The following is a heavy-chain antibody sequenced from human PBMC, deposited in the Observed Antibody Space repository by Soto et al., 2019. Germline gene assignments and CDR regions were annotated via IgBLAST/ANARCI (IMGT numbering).Heavy chain of an antibody. Sequence: QVQLVQSGAEVREPGSSVKVSRKTSGGTLTDYIISWVRQAPGQGLEWMGRIAPMIGIADYARKFQGRVTITADRSTNTAYVEVSSLRPDDTAIYYCAKDRSDYGDFVFDNWGLGTLVTVSS. CDR2: IAPMIGIA. CDR1: GGTLTDYI. V-gene: IGHV1-69*08. J-gene: IGHJ4*02. CDR3: AKDRSDYGDFVFDN. D-gene: IGHD4-17*01.